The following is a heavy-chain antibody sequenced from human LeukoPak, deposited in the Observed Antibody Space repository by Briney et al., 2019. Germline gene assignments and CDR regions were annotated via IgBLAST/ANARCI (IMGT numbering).Heavy chain of an antibody. CDR1: GGTFSSYA. CDR3: ASRAGPIELGYYPLVYYYMDV. V-gene: IGHV1-69*13. D-gene: IGHD3-22*01. Sequence: GASVKVSCKASGGTFSSYAISWVRQAPGQGLEWMGGIIPIFGTANYAQKFQGRVTITADESTSTACMELSSLRSEDTAVYYCASRAGPIELGYYPLVYYYMDVWGKGTTVTISS. CDR2: IIPIFGTA. J-gene: IGHJ6*03.